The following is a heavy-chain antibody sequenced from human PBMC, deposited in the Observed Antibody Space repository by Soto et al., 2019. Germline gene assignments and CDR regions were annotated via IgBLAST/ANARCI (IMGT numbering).Heavy chain of an antibody. CDR3: ARAYGDYVFDY. Sequence: PSETLSLTCTVSGGSISSYYWSWIPQPPGKGLEWIGYIYYSGSTNYNPSLKSRVTISVDTSKNQFSLKLSSVTAADTAVYYCARAYGDYVFDYWGQGTLVTVSS. V-gene: IGHV4-59*01. J-gene: IGHJ4*02. CDR1: GGSISSYY. CDR2: IYYSGST. D-gene: IGHD4-17*01.